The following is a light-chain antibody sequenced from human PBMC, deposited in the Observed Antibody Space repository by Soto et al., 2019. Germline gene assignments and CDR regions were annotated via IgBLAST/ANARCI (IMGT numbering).Light chain of an antibody. J-gene: IGLJ2*01. CDR3: QTWGTGTVV. CDR1: SGHSSYA. Sequence: QSVLTQSPSASASLGASVKLTCTLSSGHSSYAIAWHQQQPEKGPRYLMKLNSDGSHSKGDGIPDRFSGSSSGAERYLTISSLQSEYEADYYCQTWGTGTVVFGGGTQLTVL. V-gene: IGLV4-69*01. CDR2: LNSDGSH.